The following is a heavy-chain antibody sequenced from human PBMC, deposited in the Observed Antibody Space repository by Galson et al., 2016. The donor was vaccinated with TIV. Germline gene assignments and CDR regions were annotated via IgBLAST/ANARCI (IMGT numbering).Heavy chain of an antibody. CDR1: GYIFTNFY. V-gene: IGHV1-46*01. D-gene: IGHD2/OR15-2a*01. CDR2: MNPDSGTT. CDR3: TRGGGGAYTFDAFDI. Sequence: SVKVSCKASGYIFTNFYLHWVRQAPGQGLEWMGIMNPDSGTTTYAQKFQGRITMTRDTSISTVYMELRRLKSDDTAVYFCTRGGGGAYTFDAFDIWGQGTMVTVSS. J-gene: IGHJ3*02.